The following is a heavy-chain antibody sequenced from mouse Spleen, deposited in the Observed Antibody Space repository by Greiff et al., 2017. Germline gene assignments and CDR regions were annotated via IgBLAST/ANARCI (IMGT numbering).Heavy chain of an antibody. D-gene: IGHD2-14*01. Sequence: DVQLQESGGGLVKPGGSLKLSCAASGFTFSDYGMHWVRQAPEKGLEWVAYISSGSSTIYYPDTVTGRFTISRDNAKNTLYLEMSSLRSEDTAMYYCARGDYRSFAYWGQGTLVTVSA. J-gene: IGHJ3*01. CDR1: GFTFSDYG. V-gene: IGHV5-17*01. CDR2: ISSGSSTI. CDR3: ARGDYRSFAY.